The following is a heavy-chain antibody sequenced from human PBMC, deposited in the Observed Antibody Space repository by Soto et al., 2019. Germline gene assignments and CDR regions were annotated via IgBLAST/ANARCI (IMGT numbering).Heavy chain of an antibody. Sequence: EVQLLESGGGLVQPGGSLRLSCAASGFTFSSYAMNWVRQAPGRGLEWVSVISGSGGSTYYADSVKGRFTISRDNSKNTLYLQMNRLRAEDTAVYYCARCSSGWYFDYWGQGTLVTVSS. CDR1: GFTFSSYA. CDR2: ISGSGGST. J-gene: IGHJ4*02. V-gene: IGHV3-23*01. D-gene: IGHD6-19*01. CDR3: ARCSSGWYFDY.